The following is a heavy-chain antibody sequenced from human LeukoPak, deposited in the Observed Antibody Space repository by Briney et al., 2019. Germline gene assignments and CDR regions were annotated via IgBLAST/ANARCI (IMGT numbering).Heavy chain of an antibody. D-gene: IGHD6-13*01. CDR3: ARGLASSSWYSLTYYYYYYGMDV. CDR2: IYYSGST. V-gene: IGHV4-59*12. CDR1: GGSISSYY. J-gene: IGHJ6*02. Sequence: SETLSLTCTVSGGSISSYYWSWIRQPPGKGLEWIGYIYYSGSTNYNPSLKSRVTISVDTSKNQFSLKLSSVTAADTAVYYCARGLASSSWYSLTYYYYYYGMDVWGQGTTVTISS.